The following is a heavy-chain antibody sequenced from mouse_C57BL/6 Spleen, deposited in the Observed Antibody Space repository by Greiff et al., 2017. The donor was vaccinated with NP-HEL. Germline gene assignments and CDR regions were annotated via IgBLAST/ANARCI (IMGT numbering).Heavy chain of an antibody. D-gene: IGHD1-1*01. CDR2: IYPGDGDT. J-gene: IGHJ2*01. CDR3: AREDTVYYFDY. Sequence: QVQLQQSGAELVKPGASVKISCKASGYAFSSYWMNWVKQRPGKGLEWIGQIYPGDGDTNYNGKFKGKATLTADKSSSTAYMQLSSLTSEDSAVYFCAREDTVYYFDYWGQGTTLTVSS. CDR1: GYAFSSYW. V-gene: IGHV1-80*01.